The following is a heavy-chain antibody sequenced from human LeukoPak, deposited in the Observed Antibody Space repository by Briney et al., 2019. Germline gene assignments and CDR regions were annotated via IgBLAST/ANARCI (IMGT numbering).Heavy chain of an antibody. D-gene: IGHD3-22*01. CDR1: GGSISSYY. J-gene: IGHJ4*02. Sequence: SETLSLTCTVSGGSISSYYWSWIRQPPGKGLEWIGYIYYTGSTNYNPSLKSRVTISVDTSKNHFSLKLTSVTAADTAVYYCARTYDRSGYYYPFDYWGQGTLVTVSS. V-gene: IGHV4-59*08. CDR2: IYYTGST. CDR3: ARTYDRSGYYYPFDY.